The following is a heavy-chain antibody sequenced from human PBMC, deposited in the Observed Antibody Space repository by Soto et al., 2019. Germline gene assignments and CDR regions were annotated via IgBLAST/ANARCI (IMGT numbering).Heavy chain of an antibody. Sequence: GGSMGLSCAASGFTFSSYGMPWVRQAPGKGLEWVAVISYDGSNKYYADSVKGRFTISRDNSKNTLYLQMNSLRAEDTAVYYCAKGGYYYDSSGYHTALDPWGQGTLVTVPQ. CDR2: ISYDGSNK. D-gene: IGHD3-22*01. J-gene: IGHJ5*02. CDR1: GFTFSSYG. CDR3: AKGGYYYDSSGYHTALDP. V-gene: IGHV3-30*18.